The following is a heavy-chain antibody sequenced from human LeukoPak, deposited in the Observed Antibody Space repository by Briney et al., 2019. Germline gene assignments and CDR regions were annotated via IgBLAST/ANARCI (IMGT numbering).Heavy chain of an antibody. CDR2: ISWNSGSI. CDR1: GFTFDDYA. Sequence: GGSLRLSCAASGFTFDDYAMHWVRQAPGKGLEWVSGISWNSGSIGYADSVKGRFTISRDNAKNSLYLQMNSLRAEDTALYYCARDRRGSGSYYPSQTFDYWGQGTLVTVSS. D-gene: IGHD3-10*01. J-gene: IGHJ4*02. V-gene: IGHV3-9*01. CDR3: ARDRRGSGSYYPSQTFDY.